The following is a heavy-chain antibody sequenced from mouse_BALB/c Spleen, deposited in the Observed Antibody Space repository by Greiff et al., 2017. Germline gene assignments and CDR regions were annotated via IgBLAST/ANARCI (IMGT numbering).Heavy chain of an antibody. J-gene: IGHJ1*01. CDR2: IWSGGST. V-gene: IGHV2-4-1*01. Sequence: VQLVESGPGLVQPSQSLSITCTVSGFSLTSYGVHWVRQSPGKGLEWLGVIWSGGSTDYNAAFISRLSISKDNSKSQVFFKMNSLQADDTAIYYCARKIISSSYWYFDVWGAGTTVTVSS. CDR3: ARKIISSSYWYFDV. D-gene: IGHD1-1*01. CDR1: GFSLTSYG.